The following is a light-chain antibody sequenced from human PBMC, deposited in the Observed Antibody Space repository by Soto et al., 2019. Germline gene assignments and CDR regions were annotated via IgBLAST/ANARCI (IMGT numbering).Light chain of an antibody. J-gene: IGKJ1*01. CDR3: QLYGTSPKP. Sequence: DIQMTQSPSSVSASVGDRVTITCRASQGVSTWLVWYQQKPGKAPNLLISAASTLESGVPSRFSGSGSGTDFTLTINGLQPEDFAVYYCQLYGTSPKPFGQGTKVEIK. V-gene: IGKV1-12*01. CDR1: QGVSTW. CDR2: AAS.